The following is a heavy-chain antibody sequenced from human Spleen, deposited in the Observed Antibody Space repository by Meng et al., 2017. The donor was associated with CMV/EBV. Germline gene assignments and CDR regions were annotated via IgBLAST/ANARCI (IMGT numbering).Heavy chain of an antibody. CDR3: ARVYYYDSSGYYYYYYGMDV. J-gene: IGHJ6*02. V-gene: IGHV1-18*01. CDR1: GYTFSSYG. CDR2: ISGYNGNT. Sequence: ASVKVSCKASGYTFSSYGISWVRQAPGQGLEWMGYISGYNGNTNYAQELLGRFTMTTDASSSTAYLEMRSLRSDDTAVYYCARVYYYDSSGYYYYYYGMDVWGQGTTVTVSS. D-gene: IGHD3-22*01.